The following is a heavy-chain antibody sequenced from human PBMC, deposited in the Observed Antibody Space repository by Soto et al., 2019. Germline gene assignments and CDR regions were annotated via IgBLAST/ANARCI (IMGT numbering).Heavy chain of an antibody. J-gene: IGHJ3*02. CDR3: TTDMALDDYGDYTDAFDI. Sequence: GGSLRLSCAASGFTFSNAWMSWVRQAPGKGLEWVGRIKSKTDGGTTDYAAPVKGRFTISRDDSKNTLYLQMNSLKTEDTAVYYCTTDMALDDYGDYTDAFDIWGQGTMVTVS. CDR1: GFTFSNAW. D-gene: IGHD4-17*01. CDR2: IKSKTDGGTT. V-gene: IGHV3-15*01.